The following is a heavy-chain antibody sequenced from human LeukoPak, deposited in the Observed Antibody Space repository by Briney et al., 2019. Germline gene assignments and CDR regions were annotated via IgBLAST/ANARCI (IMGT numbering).Heavy chain of an antibody. V-gene: IGHV3-48*03. D-gene: IGHD4-17*01. Sequence: GGSLRLSCEVTGFAFSSYEMNWVRQAPGKGLEWVSYISSGGSTIFYADSLKGRFTISRDNAKNLLYLQMTSLRAEDTAVYYCARPCSTVPMLYWGQGTLVTVSS. J-gene: IGHJ4*02. CDR1: GFAFSSYE. CDR3: ARPCSTVPMLY. CDR2: ISSGGSTI.